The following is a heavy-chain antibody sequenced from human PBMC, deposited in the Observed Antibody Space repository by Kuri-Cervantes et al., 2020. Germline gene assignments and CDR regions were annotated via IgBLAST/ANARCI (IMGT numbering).Heavy chain of an antibody. V-gene: IGHV3-30*18. CDR1: GFTFSSYG. D-gene: IGHD3-16*01. CDR2: ISYDGSNK. Sequence: GESLKISCAASGFTFSSYGMHWVRQAPGKGLEWVAVISYDGSNKYYADSVKGRFTISRDNSKNTLYLQMNSLRAEDTAVYYCAKVGGTDLNDYWGQGTLVTVSS. J-gene: IGHJ4*02. CDR3: AKVGGTDLNDY.